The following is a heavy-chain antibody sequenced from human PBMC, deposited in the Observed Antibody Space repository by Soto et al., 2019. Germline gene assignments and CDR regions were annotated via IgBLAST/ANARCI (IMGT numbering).Heavy chain of an antibody. V-gene: IGHV4-61*01. CDR1: GGSVSSGSYS. D-gene: IGHD3-22*01. CDR2: IYYSGST. Sequence: QVQLQESGPGLVKPSETLSLTCTVSGGSVSSGSYSWGWSRHPPGKGLGWIGYIYYSGSTNYNPSLKSRVTISVDTSKNQFSLKLSSVTAADTAVYYCARAPQYYYDSSAWYFDLWGRGTLVTVSS. CDR3: ARAPQYYYDSSAWYFDL. J-gene: IGHJ2*01.